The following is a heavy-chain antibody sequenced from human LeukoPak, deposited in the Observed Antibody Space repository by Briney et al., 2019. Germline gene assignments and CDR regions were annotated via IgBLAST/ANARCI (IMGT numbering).Heavy chain of an antibody. V-gene: IGHV3-30*18. J-gene: IGHJ4*02. CDR2: ISYDGCNK. Sequence: PGRSLRLSCAASGFTFSSYGMHWVRQAPGKGLEWVAVISYDGCNKYYADSVKGRFTISRDNSKNTLYLQMNSLRAEDTAVYYCAKEGDDSSPFDYWGQGTLVTVSS. CDR1: GFTFSSYG. D-gene: IGHD3-22*01. CDR3: AKEGDDSSPFDY.